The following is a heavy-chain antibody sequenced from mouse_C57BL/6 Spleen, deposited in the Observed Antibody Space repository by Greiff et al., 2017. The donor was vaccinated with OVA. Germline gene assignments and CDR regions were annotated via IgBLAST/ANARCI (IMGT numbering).Heavy chain of an antibody. Sequence: QVQLQQSGPGLVAPSQSLSITCTVSGFSLTSYGVHWVRQPPGKGLEWLVVIWSDGSTTYNSALKSRLSISKDNTKSHVFLKMNSLQTDDTAMYYCARHSSSYGDWYFDVWGTGTTVTVSS. V-gene: IGHV2-6-1*01. CDR3: ARHSSSYGDWYFDV. J-gene: IGHJ1*03. D-gene: IGHD1-1*01. CDR2: IWSDGST. CDR1: GFSLTSYG.